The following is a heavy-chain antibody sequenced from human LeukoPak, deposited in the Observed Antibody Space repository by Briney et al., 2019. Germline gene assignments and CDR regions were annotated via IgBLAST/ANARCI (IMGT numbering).Heavy chain of an antibody. CDR1: GFGFSNYA. CDR2: ISSNGDST. V-gene: IGHV3-64*01. Sequence: GGSLRLSCAASGFGFSNYAMNWVRQAPGKRLEFVSVISSNGDSTYHANSVKGRFTISRDNSKNTLYLQMDSLRAEDTAVYYCARGHYGMDVWGQGTTVTVSS. CDR3: ARGHYGMDV. J-gene: IGHJ6*02.